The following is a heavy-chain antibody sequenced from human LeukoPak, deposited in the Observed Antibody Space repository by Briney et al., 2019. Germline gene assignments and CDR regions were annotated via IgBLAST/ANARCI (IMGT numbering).Heavy chain of an antibody. CDR1: GFIFSCCG. CDR3: AKDIGSGSYYTYYFDY. V-gene: IGHV3-9*01. CDR2: ISWNSGSI. D-gene: IGHD3-10*01. Sequence: PGGSLRLSCAASGFIFSCCGMHWVRQAPGKGLEWVSGISWNSGSIGYADSVKGRFTISRDNAKNSLYLQMNSLRAEDTALYYCAKDIGSGSYYTYYFDYWGQGTLVTVSS. J-gene: IGHJ4*02.